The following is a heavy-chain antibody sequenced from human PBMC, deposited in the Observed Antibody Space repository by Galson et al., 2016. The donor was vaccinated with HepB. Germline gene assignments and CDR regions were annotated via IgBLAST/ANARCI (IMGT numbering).Heavy chain of an antibody. J-gene: IGHJ4*02. CDR1: GYSFTSSA. CDR2: IDTNTGNP. D-gene: IGHD6-19*01. V-gene: IGHV7-4-1*02. CDR3: ARITYSRSGWYVGGDDY. Sequence: SVKVSCKASGYSFTSSAMNWVRQAPGQGLEWMGWIDTNTGNPMYAQGFTGRFVFSSDTSVSTAYLQISSLKAEDTAVYYCARITYSRSGWYVGGDDYWGQGTLVTVSS.